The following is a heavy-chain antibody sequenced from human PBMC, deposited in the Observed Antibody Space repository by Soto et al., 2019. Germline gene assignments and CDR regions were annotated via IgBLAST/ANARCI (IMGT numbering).Heavy chain of an antibody. CDR1: GFTFSSYG. V-gene: IGHV3-33*01. CDR2: IWYDGRNT. J-gene: IGHJ4*02. D-gene: IGHD5-12*01. CDR3: ARDRECDIAREYCGY. Sequence: QVQLVESGGGVVQPGKSLRLSCAASGFTFSSYGMHWVRQAPGKGREWVAVIWYDGRNTNYADSVKGRFTISRDNSKNTMYLQMNSLRGEDTAVYYCARDRECDIAREYCGYWGQGTLVTVSS.